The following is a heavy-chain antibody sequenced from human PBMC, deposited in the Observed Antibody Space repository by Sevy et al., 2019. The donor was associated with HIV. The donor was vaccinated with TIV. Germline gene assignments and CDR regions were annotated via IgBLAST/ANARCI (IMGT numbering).Heavy chain of an antibody. CDR1: GDSISSGSYY. CDR3: XXXXXXXXSSHFDN. CDR2: INYSGST. J-gene: IGHJ4*02. Sequence: SETLSLTCAVSGDSISSGSYYWGWIRQPPGKGLESIGLINYSGSTYYSPSLKSRVTMSVDTSRNQFSLNLSSVTAAXXXXXXXXXXXXXXXSSHFDNWGQGTLVTVSS. V-gene: IGHV4-39*01. D-gene: IGHD1-26*01.